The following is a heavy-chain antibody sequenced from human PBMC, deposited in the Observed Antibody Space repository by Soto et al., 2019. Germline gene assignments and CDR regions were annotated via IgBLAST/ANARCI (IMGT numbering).Heavy chain of an antibody. CDR3: AXVRGYYDSSGYSTYPDY. D-gene: IGHD3-22*01. J-gene: IGHJ4*02. CDR2: IYYSGST. CDR1: GGSVSSGSYY. V-gene: IGHV4-61*01. Sequence: PSETLSLTCTVSGGSVSSGSYYWSWIRQPPGKGLEWIGYIYYSGSTNYNPSLKSRVTISVDTSKNQFSLKLSSVTAADTAVYYCAXVRGYYDSSGYSTYPDYWGQGTLVTVSS.